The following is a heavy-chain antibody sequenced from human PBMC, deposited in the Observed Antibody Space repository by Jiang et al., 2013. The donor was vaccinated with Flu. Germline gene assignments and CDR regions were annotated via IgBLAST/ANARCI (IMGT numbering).Heavy chain of an antibody. CDR3: AGSDEESDAFDI. D-gene: IGHD3-16*01. J-gene: IGHJ3*02. Sequence: TLSLTCAISGDSVSSNSAAWNRIRQSPSRGLEWLGRTYYRSKWYNDYAVSVKSRITINPDTSKNQFSLQLNSVTPEDTAVYYCAGSDEESDAFDIWGQGTMVTVSS. V-gene: IGHV6-1*01. CDR1: GDSVSSNSAA. CDR2: TYYRSKWYN.